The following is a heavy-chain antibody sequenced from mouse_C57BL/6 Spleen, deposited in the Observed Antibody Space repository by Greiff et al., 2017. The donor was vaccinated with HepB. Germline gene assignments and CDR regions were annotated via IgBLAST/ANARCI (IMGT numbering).Heavy chain of an antibody. CDR2: IYPGDGDT. D-gene: IGHD2-4*01. CDR3: ARDGDYDYTYAMDY. J-gene: IGHJ4*01. V-gene: IGHV1-80*01. Sequence: VHLVESGAELVKPGASVKISCKASGYAFSSYWMNWVKQRPGKGLEWIGQIYPGDGDTNYNGKFKGKATLTADKSSSTAYMQLSSLTSEDSAVYFCARDGDYDYTYAMDYWGQGTSVTVSS. CDR1: GYAFSSYW.